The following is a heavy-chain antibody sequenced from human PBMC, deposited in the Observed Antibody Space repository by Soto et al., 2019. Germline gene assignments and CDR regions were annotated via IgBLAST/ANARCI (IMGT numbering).Heavy chain of an antibody. Sequence: SETLSLTCTVSGGSISGYYWSWIRKDGGKGLEWIGYIHYSGSTDYDPTLKRRVTVSVDTAKDLFSLKVNSVSAADTAVYYGARGGPSSKWLGPWGQGTLVTVSS. CDR2: IHYSGST. V-gene: IGHV4-59*01. CDR1: GGSISGYY. CDR3: ARGGPSSKWLGP. J-gene: IGHJ5*02. D-gene: IGHD3-10*01.